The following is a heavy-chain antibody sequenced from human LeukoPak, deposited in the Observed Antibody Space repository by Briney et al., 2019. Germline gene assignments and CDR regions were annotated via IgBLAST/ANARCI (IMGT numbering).Heavy chain of an antibody. J-gene: IGHJ5*02. V-gene: IGHV1-8*01. CDR1: GYTFTSYD. CDR2: MNPNSGYT. Sequence: ASVKVSCKASGYTFTSYDINWVRQATGQGLEWTGWMNPNSGYTGYAQKFQGRVTMTRNTSISTAYMELSSLRSEDTAVYYCARARITIFGVVISDWFDPWGQGTLVTVSS. CDR3: ARARITIFGVVISDWFDP. D-gene: IGHD3-3*01.